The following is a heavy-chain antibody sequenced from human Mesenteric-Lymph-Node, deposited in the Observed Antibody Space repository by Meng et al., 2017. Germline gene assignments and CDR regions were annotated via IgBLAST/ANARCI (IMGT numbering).Heavy chain of an antibody. CDR3: ARGQWLLLDY. D-gene: IGHD6-19*01. V-gene: IGHV1-2*06. J-gene: IGHJ4*02. Sequence: ASVKVSCKTSGYSFIDWHIHWVRQAPGQRPEWMGRIDPGTGGTTYAPRFQGRVTMTGDTSSDTVHMELSSLRSDDTAVYYCARGQWLLLDYWGQGTLVTVSS. CDR2: IDPGTGGT. CDR1: GYSFIDWH.